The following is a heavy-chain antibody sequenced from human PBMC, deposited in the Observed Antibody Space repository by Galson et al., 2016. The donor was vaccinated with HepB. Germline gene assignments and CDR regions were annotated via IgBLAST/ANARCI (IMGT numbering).Heavy chain of an antibody. Sequence: LRLSCAASGFTFSNSGMHWVRQAPGKWLEWVAVIWYDGSNKYYGDSVKGRFTISRDNSKNTLYLEMNNLRVDDTAVYYCARAYGTAGAIDYWGQGTLITVSS. CDR1: GFTFSNSG. J-gene: IGHJ4*02. CDR2: IWYDGSNK. CDR3: ARAYGTAGAIDY. D-gene: IGHD1/OR15-1a*01. V-gene: IGHV3-33*01.